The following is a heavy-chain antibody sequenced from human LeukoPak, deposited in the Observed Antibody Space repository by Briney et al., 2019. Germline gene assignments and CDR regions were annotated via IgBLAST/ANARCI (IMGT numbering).Heavy chain of an antibody. D-gene: IGHD1-26*01. CDR2: INHSGDT. CDR3: ARHIMGDPPGNY. Sequence: PSETLSLTCAVYGGSFSGYYWSWIRQPPGKGLEWVGEINHSGDTNYNSSLKSRVTISIDTSKNQFSLNLSSVTAADTAVYYCARHIMGDPPGNYWGQGTLVTVSS. CDR1: GGSFSGYY. J-gene: IGHJ4*02. V-gene: IGHV4-34*01.